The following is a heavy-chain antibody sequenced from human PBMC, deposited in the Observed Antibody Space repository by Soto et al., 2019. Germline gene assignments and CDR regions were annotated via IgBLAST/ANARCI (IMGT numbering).Heavy chain of an antibody. CDR1: RYTFTSYD. J-gene: IGHJ5*02. CDR2: MNPNSGNT. D-gene: IGHD2-21*02. V-gene: IGHV1-8*01. Sequence: ASVKVSCKASRYTFTSYDINWVRQATGQGLEWMGWMNPNSGNTGYAQKFQGRVTMTRNTSISTAYMELSSLRSEDTAVYYCARGRRGDSLYSRGNWFDPWGQGTLVTVSS. CDR3: ARGRRGDSLYSRGNWFDP.